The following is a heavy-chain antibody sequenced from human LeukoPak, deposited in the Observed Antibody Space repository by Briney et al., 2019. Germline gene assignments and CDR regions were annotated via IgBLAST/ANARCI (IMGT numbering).Heavy chain of an antibody. CDR1: GGSFSGYY. J-gene: IGHJ6*03. CDR3: ARLLELHYYMDV. Sequence: SETLSLTCAVYGGSFSGYYWSWIRQPPGKGLEWIGEINHSGSTNYNPSLKSRVTISVDTSKNQFSLKLSSVTAADTAVYYCARLLELHYYMDVWGKGTTVTVSS. CDR2: INHSGST. V-gene: IGHV4-34*01. D-gene: IGHD1-7*01.